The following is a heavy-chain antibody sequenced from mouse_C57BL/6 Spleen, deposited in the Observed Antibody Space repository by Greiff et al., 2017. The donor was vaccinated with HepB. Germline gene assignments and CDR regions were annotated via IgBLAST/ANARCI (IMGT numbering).Heavy chain of an antibody. J-gene: IGHJ3*01. CDR3: ARMSDYDVFAY. CDR2: ISSGSSTI. V-gene: IGHV5-17*01. D-gene: IGHD2-4*01. Sequence: EVKLQESGGGLVKPGGSLKLSCAASGFTFSDYGMHWVRQAPEKGLEWVAYISSGSSTIYYADTVKGRFTISRDNAKNTLFLQMTSLRSEDTAMYYCARMSDYDVFAYWGQGTLVTVSA. CDR1: GFTFSDYG.